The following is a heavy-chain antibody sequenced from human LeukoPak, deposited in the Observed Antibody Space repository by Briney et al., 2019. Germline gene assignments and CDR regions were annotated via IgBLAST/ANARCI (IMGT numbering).Heavy chain of an antibody. V-gene: IGHV1-2*06. Sequence: ASVKVSCKASGYTFTGYYMHWVRQAPGQGLEWVGRINPNSGGTNYAQKFQGRVTMTRDTSISTAYMELSRLRSDDTAVYYCARLNYDFWSGYFNVFDYWGQGTLVTVSS. CDR2: INPNSGGT. D-gene: IGHD3-3*01. CDR1: GYTFTGYY. J-gene: IGHJ4*02. CDR3: ARLNYDFWSGYFNVFDY.